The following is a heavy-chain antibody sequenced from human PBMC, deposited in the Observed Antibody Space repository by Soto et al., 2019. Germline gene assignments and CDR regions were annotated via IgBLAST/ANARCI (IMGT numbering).Heavy chain of an antibody. D-gene: IGHD3-3*01. V-gene: IGHV4-61*01. CDR1: GGSVSSGSYY. Sequence: SETLSLTCTVSGGSVSSGSYYWSWIRQPPGKGLEWIGYIYYSGSTNYNPSLKSRVTIPVDTSKNQFSLKLSSVTAADTAVYYCARDRYYDFWSGYPYYYYGMDVWGQGTTVTVSS. J-gene: IGHJ6*02. CDR3: ARDRYYDFWSGYPYYYYGMDV. CDR2: IYYSGST.